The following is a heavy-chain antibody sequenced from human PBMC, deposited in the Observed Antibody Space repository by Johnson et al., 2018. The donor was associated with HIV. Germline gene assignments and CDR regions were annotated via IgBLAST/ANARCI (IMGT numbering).Heavy chain of an antibody. CDR2: ISYDGSKK. CDR1: GFTFSNYP. V-gene: IGHV3-30*04. D-gene: IGHD5-12*01. Sequence: QVQLVESGGGFVQPGGSLRLSCAAFGFTFSNYPMHWVRKAPGKGLEWVAVISYDGSKKYYADSVKGRFTISRDNSKNTLYLQMNSLRAEDTAAYFCASGDDDGFWGQGTKVTVSS. CDR3: ASGDDDGF. J-gene: IGHJ3*01.